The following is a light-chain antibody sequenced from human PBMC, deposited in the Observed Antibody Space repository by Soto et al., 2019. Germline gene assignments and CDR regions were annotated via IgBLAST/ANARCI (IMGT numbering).Light chain of an antibody. J-gene: IGKJ5*01. V-gene: IGKV3D-20*02. CDR1: QRISNSY. Sequence: EIVLTQSPGTLSLSPGERATLSCRASQRISNSYLAWYQQKPGRAPRLLIYDASNRATGIPARFSGSGSGTDFTLTISSLEPEDFAVYYCQQRSNWPITFGQGTRLENK. CDR3: QQRSNWPIT. CDR2: DAS.